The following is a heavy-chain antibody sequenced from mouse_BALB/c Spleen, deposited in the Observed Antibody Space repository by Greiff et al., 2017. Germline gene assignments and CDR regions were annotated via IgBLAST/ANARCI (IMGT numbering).Heavy chain of an antibody. CDR2: IWGDGST. CDR1: GFSLTNSG. CDR3: AKQVYDYGRAFAY. V-gene: IGHV2-6-6*01. Sequence: VKVVESGPGLVAPSQSLSITCTVSGFSLTNSGVHWVRQSPGKGLEWLGVIWGDGSTNYNSAFKSRLSISKDNSKSQVFLKMNSLQTDDTARYYCAKQVYDYGRAFAYWGQGTLVTVSA. J-gene: IGHJ3*01. D-gene: IGHD2-4*01.